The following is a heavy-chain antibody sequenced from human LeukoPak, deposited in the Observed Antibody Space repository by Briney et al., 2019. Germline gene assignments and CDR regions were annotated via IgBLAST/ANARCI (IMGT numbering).Heavy chain of an antibody. CDR3: ARDRDTAMVGYYYYGMDV. CDR2: IRYDGSNK. D-gene: IGHD5-18*01. V-gene: IGHV3-30*02. J-gene: IGHJ6*02. Sequence: PGGSLRLSCAASGFTFSSYGMHWVRQAPGKGLEWVAFIRYDGSNKYYADSVKGRFTTSRDNSKNTLYLQMNSLRAEDTAVYYCARDRDTAMVGYYYYGMDVWGQGTTVTVSS. CDR1: GFTFSSYG.